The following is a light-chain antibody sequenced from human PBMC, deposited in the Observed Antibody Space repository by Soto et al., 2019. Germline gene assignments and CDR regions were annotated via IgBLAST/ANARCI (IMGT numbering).Light chain of an antibody. Sequence: EIVLTQSPGTLSLSPGERGTLSCRASQSVDSTYLTWYQQKPGQAPRLLIYGASGRATGIPDRFSGSGSGTAFTLTISRLEPEDVAVYFCQYYDSFRTFGQGTKVEVK. CDR1: QSVDSTY. J-gene: IGKJ1*01. CDR2: GAS. CDR3: QYYDSFRT. V-gene: IGKV3-20*01.